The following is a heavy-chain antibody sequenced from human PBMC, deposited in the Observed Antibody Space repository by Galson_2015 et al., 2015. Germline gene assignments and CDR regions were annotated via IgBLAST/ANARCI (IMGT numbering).Heavy chain of an antibody. Sequence: ETLSLTCTVSGGSISSRSYYWGWIRQPPGKGLEWIGSIYYSGSTYYNPSLKSRVTISVDTSKNQFSLKLSSVTAADTAVYYCARQVTYYYDSSGYRNYYYGMDVWGQGTTVTVSS. V-gene: IGHV4-39*01. J-gene: IGHJ6*02. D-gene: IGHD3-22*01. CDR1: GGSISSRSYY. CDR2: IYYSGST. CDR3: ARQVTYYYDSSGYRNYYYGMDV.